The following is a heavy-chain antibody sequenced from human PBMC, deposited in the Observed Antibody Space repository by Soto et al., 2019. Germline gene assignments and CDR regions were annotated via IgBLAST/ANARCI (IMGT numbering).Heavy chain of an antibody. CDR1: GGSLSNIT. CDR3: ARLPFDS. J-gene: IGHJ4*02. V-gene: IGHV1-69*08. CDR2: VNPLLGTA. Sequence: QVQLVRSGAEVKKPGSSVRVSCKISGGSLSNITVSWVRQAPGLGLEWMGRVNPLLGTANYAQKFQGRVTLSADRSTNTAYMDMTSLTSDDTAMYYCARLPFDSWGQGTLVTVSS.